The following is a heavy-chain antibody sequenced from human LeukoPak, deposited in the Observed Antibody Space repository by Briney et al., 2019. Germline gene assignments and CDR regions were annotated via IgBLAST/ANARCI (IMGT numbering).Heavy chain of an antibody. Sequence: PGGSLRLSCAASGFIVSANYMSWVRQAPGKGLEWVSVIYSDGTTSYADSVKGRFTISRDNSKNALYLQMNSLRAEDTAVYYCARDQTVGGGGTGEYWGQGTLVTVSS. CDR2: IYSDGTT. CDR1: GFIVSANY. D-gene: IGHD1-14*01. CDR3: ARDQTVGGGGTGEY. J-gene: IGHJ4*02. V-gene: IGHV3-66*01.